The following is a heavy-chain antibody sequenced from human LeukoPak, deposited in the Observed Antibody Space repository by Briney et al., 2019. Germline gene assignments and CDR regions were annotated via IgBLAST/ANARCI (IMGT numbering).Heavy chain of an antibody. CDR1: GGSISSGSYY. J-gene: IGHJ6*03. D-gene: IGHD6-25*01. Sequence: SETLSLTCTVSGGSISSGSYYWSWIRQPAGKGLEWIGRIYTSGSTNYNPSLKSRVTISVDTSKNQFSLKLGSVTAADTAVYYCARSSVNYYYYMDVWGKGTTVTVSS. CDR3: ARSSVNYYYYMDV. CDR2: IYTSGST. V-gene: IGHV4-61*02.